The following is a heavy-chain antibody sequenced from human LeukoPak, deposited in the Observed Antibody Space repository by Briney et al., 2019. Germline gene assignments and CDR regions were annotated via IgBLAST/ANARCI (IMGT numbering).Heavy chain of an antibody. CDR2: INPNSGGT. D-gene: IGHD3-10*01. Sequence: ASVKVSCKASGSTSSGYYMHWVRQAPGQGLEWMGWINPNSGGTSYAQKFQGRVTMTRDTSISTAYMELSRLRSDDSAVYYCATSGLVRGMDVWGQGTTVTVSS. CDR1: GSTSSGYY. V-gene: IGHV1-2*02. J-gene: IGHJ6*02. CDR3: ATSGLVRGMDV.